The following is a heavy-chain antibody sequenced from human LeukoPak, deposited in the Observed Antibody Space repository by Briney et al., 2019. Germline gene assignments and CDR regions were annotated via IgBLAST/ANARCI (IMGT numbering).Heavy chain of an antibody. D-gene: IGHD1-1*01. Sequence: ASVKVSSKASGDTFTGYFMHWGRQTPEQGLECMVCINPHSGGTNYAQKFQGRVTMTRDTSIRTAYMELSRLRSDETAAYYCARGPGRSWNRNWFAAWGQGTLVTVSS. J-gene: IGHJ5*02. CDR2: INPHSGGT. CDR1: GDTFTGYF. V-gene: IGHV1-2*02. CDR3: ARGPGRSWNRNWFAA.